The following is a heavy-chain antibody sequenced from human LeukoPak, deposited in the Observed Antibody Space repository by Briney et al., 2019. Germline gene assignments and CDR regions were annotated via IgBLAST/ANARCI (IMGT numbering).Heavy chain of an antibody. CDR3: AGNYDDAFDI. Sequence: SETLSLTCAVYGGSFSGYYWSWIRQPPGKGLEWIGEINHSGSTNYNPSLKSRVTISVDTSKNQSSLKLSSVTAADTAVYYCAGNYDDAFDIWGQGTMVTVSS. CDR1: GGSFSGYY. J-gene: IGHJ3*02. V-gene: IGHV4-34*01. CDR2: INHSGST. D-gene: IGHD4-11*01.